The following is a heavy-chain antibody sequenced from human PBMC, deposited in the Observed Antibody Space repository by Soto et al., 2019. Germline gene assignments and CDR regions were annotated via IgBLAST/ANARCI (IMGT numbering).Heavy chain of an antibody. V-gene: IGHV4-30-2*01. Sequence: PSETLSLTCAVSGVSISSVGYSWSWIRQPPGKGLEWIGYIYHSGSTYYNPSLKSRVTISVDRSKNQFSLKLSSVTAADTAVYYCARVNNRGSRGQWYFDLWGRGTLVTVSS. CDR2: IYHSGST. CDR3: ARVNNRGSRGQWYFDL. D-gene: IGHD3-16*01. J-gene: IGHJ2*01. CDR1: GVSISSVGYS.